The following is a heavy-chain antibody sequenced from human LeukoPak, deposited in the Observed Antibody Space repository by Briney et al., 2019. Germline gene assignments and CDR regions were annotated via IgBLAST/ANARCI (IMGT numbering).Heavy chain of an antibody. CDR2: NHHSKSS. CDR1: GDSITSDKW. CDR3: ARAKYDFWSGYYAFLDY. J-gene: IGHJ4*02. D-gene: IGHD3-3*01. V-gene: IGHV4-4*02. Sequence: SETLSLTCAVSGDSITSDKWWTWVRQPPGKGLEWIGENHHSKSSNYYPSLKSRVTISVDKPKNQFSLELNSVTAADTAVYYCARAKYDFWSGYYAFLDYWGQGTLVTVSS.